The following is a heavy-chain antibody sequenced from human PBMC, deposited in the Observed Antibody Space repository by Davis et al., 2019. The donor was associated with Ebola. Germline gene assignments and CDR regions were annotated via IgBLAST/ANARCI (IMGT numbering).Heavy chain of an antibody. CDR1: GFVFSSYV. V-gene: IGHV3-23*01. Sequence: GESLKISCAASGFVFSSYVMSWVRRAPGKGLEWVSTLGLSADTYYAASVKGRFTISRDNSKNTLHLQMNSLRVEDTAIYYCAKDTTNVWFGVWGQGTMVTVSS. D-gene: IGHD1-26*01. J-gene: IGHJ3*01. CDR2: LGLSADT. CDR3: AKDTTNVWFGV.